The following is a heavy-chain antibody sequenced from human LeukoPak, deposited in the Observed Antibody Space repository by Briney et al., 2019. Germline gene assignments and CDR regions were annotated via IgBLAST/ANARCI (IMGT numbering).Heavy chain of an antibody. D-gene: IGHD3-10*01. CDR3: ARGRSITILRGVAISDGFDI. Sequence: GGSLRLSCAASGFTFSDHYMSWIRQAPGKGLEWISYISTSSAFTNYADSVKGRFTISRDNAKNSLYLHMNSLRPDDTAVYYCARGRSITILRGVAISDGFDIWGQGTKVTVS. J-gene: IGHJ3*02. CDR2: ISTSSAFT. V-gene: IGHV3-11*06. CDR1: GFTFSDHY.